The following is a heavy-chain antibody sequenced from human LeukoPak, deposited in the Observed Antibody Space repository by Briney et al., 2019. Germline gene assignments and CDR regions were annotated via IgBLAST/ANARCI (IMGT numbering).Heavy chain of an antibody. CDR3: WYAPDY. D-gene: IGHD6-13*01. J-gene: IGHJ4*02. Sequence: GGSLTLSCAASGFTFSTAWMSWVRQAPGKGLEWVGRIKSKTDGGTTEYAAPVKGRFTITRDDSKNTLYLQMNSLIIEDTAVYYCWYAPDYWGQGTLVTVSS. CDR2: IKSKTDGGTT. V-gene: IGHV3-15*01. CDR1: GFTFSTAW.